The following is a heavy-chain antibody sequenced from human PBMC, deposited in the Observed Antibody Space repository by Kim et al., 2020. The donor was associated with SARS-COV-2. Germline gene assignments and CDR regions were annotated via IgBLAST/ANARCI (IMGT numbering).Heavy chain of an antibody. CDR3: AREGMQYGSGTKNWFDP. J-gene: IGHJ5*02. CDR2: IYYRGTT. V-gene: IGHV4-39*07. CDR1: GGSISSSSYY. D-gene: IGHD3-10*01. Sequence: SETLSLTCSVSGGSISSSSYYWGWIRQPPGKALEWIASIYYRGTTYYNPSLKSRVSISVDTSKNQFSLKLTSVTAADTAVYYCAREGMQYGSGTKNWFDP.